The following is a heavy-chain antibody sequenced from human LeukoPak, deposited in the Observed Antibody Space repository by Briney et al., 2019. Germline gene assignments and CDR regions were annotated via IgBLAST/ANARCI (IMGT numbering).Heavy chain of an antibody. Sequence: SETLSLTCTVSGGSISSSSYYWGWIRQPPGKGLEWIGSTYYSGSTYYNPSLKSRVTISVDTSKNQFSLKLSSVTAADTAVYYCARTGGIVVVAATVDYWGQGTLVTVSS. CDR2: TYYSGST. J-gene: IGHJ4*02. D-gene: IGHD2-15*01. CDR1: GGSISSSSYY. CDR3: ARTGGIVVVAATVDY. V-gene: IGHV4-39*01.